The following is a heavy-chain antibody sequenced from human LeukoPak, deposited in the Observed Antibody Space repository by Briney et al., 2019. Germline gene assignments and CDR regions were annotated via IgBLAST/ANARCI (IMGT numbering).Heavy chain of an antibody. CDR2: ISAYNGNT. Sequence: GASVKVSCKASGYTFTSYGISWVRQAPGQGLEWMGWISAYNGNTNYAQKLQGRVTMTTDTSTSTAYMELRSLRSDDTAVYYCAGAVGVFLYGGNYFDYWGQGTLVTVSS. D-gene: IGHD4-23*01. V-gene: IGHV1-18*01. CDR3: AGAVGVFLYGGNYFDY. J-gene: IGHJ4*02. CDR1: GYTFTSYG.